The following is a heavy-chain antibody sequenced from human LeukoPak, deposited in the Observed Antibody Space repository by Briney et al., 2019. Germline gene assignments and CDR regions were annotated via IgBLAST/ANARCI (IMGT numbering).Heavy chain of an antibody. Sequence: GESLKISCKGSGYSFTNYWMGWVRQMPGKGLEWMGIIYPGDSDTRYSRSFQGQVTISADKSITTAYLQWSSLKASDSAIYYCARQISGSYNIDYWGQGTLVTVSP. CDR1: GYSFTNYW. V-gene: IGHV5-51*01. CDR2: IYPGDSDT. J-gene: IGHJ4*02. CDR3: ARQISGSYNIDY. D-gene: IGHD3-10*01.